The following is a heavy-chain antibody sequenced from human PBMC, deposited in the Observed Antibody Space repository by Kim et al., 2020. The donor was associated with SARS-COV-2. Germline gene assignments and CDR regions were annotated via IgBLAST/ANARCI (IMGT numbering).Heavy chain of an antibody. D-gene: IGHD3-16*01. CDR3: TTRRGGN. V-gene: IGHV3-15*01. CDR1: GFTFSNTW. J-gene: IGHJ4*02. CDR2: IQSKTGGGAT. Sequence: GGSLRLSCAASGFTFSNTWMTWVRQAPGKGLEWVCRIQSKTGGGATDYAAPVQGRFTISRDDSKNTLYLQMNSLKTEDTSVYYCTTRRGGNWGQGTLVTVCS.